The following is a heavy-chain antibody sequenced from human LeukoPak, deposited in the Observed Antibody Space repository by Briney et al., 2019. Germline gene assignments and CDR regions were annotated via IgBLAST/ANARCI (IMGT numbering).Heavy chain of an antibody. CDR2: IYYSGST. J-gene: IGHJ1*01. CDR3: ARHEGGSYYHYFQH. CDR1: GGSVSSSSYY. Sequence: PSETLSLTCTVSGGSVSSSSYYCGSIRQPPGKGLEWIGSIYYSGSTYYDPSLKSRVTISVDTSKNQFSLKLSSVTAADTAVYYCARHEGGSYYHYFQHWGQGTLVTVSS. D-gene: IGHD1-26*01. V-gene: IGHV4-39*01.